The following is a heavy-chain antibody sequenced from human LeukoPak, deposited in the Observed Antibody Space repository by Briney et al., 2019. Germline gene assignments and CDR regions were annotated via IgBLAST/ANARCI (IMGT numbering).Heavy chain of an antibody. Sequence: ASVKVSCKASGYTFTSYDINWVRQATGQGLEWMGWMNPNSGITGYAQKFQGRVTMTRNTSISTAYMELSSLRSEDTAVYYCARAPVTTIRLDYYYYYGMDVWGQGTTVTVSS. V-gene: IGHV1-8*01. D-gene: IGHD4-17*01. CDR2: MNPNSGIT. CDR1: GYTFTSYD. CDR3: ARAPVTTIRLDYYYYYGMDV. J-gene: IGHJ6*02.